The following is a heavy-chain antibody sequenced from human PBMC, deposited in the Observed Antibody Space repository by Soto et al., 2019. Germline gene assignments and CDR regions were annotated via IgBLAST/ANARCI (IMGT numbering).Heavy chain of an antibody. V-gene: IGHV3-53*01. CDR1: GFSVSSNY. D-gene: IGHD3-10*01. CDR2: IYSDGRT. CDR3: AREIFAGFGAPWLDP. Sequence: GGSLRLSCAASGFSVSSNYMTWVRQAPGKGLEWVSIIYSDGRTNYADSVKGRFTISRDNSKNTVYLQMTSLSADDTAVYYCAREIFAGFGAPWLDPWGQGTLVTVSS. J-gene: IGHJ5*02.